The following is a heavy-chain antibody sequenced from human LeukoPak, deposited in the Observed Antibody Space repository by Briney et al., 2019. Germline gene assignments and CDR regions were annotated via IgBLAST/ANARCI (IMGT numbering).Heavy chain of an antibody. CDR3: ARDSPELRPRESMSFGYYYYMDV. D-gene: IGHD3-16*01. CDR2: IGYSGST. J-gene: IGHJ6*03. V-gene: IGHV4-39*07. CDR1: GGSISSSSYY. Sequence: SETLSLTSTVSGGSISSSSYYWGWIRQPPGKGLEWIGSIGYSGSTYYNPSLKSRVTISVDTSKNQFSLKLSSVTAADTAVYYCARDSPELRPRESMSFGYYYYMDVWGKGTTVTVSS.